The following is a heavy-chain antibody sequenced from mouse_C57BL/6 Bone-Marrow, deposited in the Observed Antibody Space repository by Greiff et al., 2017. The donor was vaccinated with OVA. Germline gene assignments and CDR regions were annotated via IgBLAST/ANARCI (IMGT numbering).Heavy chain of an antibody. CDR1: GFTFSSYG. V-gene: IGHV5-6*02. CDR2: ISSGGSYT. Sequence: DVMLVESGGDLVKPGGSLKLSCAASGFTFSSYGMSWVRQTPDKRLEWVATISSGGSYTYYPDSVKGRFTISRDNAKNTLYLQMSSLKSEDTAMYYCARQGGYYYAMDYWGQGTSVTVSS. CDR3: ARQGGYYYAMDY. J-gene: IGHJ4*01. D-gene: IGHD2-2*01.